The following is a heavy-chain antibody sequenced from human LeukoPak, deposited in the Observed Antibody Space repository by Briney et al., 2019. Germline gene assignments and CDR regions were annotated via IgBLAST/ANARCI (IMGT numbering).Heavy chain of an antibody. V-gene: IGHV4-38-2*02. CDR1: GYSISSGYY. Sequence: PSETLSLTCTVSGYSISSGYYWGWIRPPPGKGLEWIGSIYHSGSAYYNPSLKSRVTISVDTSKNQFSLKLSSVTAADTAVYYCARGRRYCSSTSCPRPINWFDPWGQGTLVTVSS. CDR2: IYHSGSA. J-gene: IGHJ5*02. D-gene: IGHD2-2*01. CDR3: ARGRRYCSSTSCPRPINWFDP.